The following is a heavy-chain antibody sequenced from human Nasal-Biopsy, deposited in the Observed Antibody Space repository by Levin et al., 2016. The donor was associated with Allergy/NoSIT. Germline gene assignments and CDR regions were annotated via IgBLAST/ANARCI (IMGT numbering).Heavy chain of an antibody. CDR2: MSANRAGST. J-gene: IGHJ4*02. CDR3: ARVSDYCTSASCPSDY. V-gene: IGHV3-23*01. D-gene: IGHD2-2*01. CDR1: GFPFGTYA. Sequence: GGSLRLSCAASGFPFGTYAMSWVRQAPGKGLEWVSGMSANRAGSTYYADSVKGRFTISRDNSKNTLYLQMNRLRAEDTAFYYCARVSDYCTSASCPSDYWGRGILVTVSS.